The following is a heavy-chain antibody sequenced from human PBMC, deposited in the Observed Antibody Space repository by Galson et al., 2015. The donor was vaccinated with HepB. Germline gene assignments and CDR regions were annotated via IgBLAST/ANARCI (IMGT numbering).Heavy chain of an antibody. CDR3: ARWDVDYYDSSGYYHTAPFDY. V-gene: IGHV1-69*13. D-gene: IGHD3-22*01. CDR2: IIPIFGTA. Sequence: SVKVSCKASGGTFSSYAISWVRQAPGQGLEWMGGIIPIFGTANYAQKFQGRVTITADESTSTAYMELSSLRSEDTAVYYCARWDVDYYDSSGYYHTAPFDYWGQGTLVTVSS. CDR1: GGTFSSYA. J-gene: IGHJ4*02.